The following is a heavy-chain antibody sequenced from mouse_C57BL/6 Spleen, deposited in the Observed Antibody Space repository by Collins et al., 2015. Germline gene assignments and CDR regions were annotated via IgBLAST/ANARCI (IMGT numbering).Heavy chain of an antibody. V-gene: IGHV5-6-2*01. J-gene: IGHJ4*01. D-gene: IGHD2-10*01. CDR1: GFTFSSYY. Sequence: DVKLVESGGGLVKLGGSLKLSCAASGFTFSSYYMSWVRQTPEKRLELVAAINSNGGSTYYPDTVKGRFTISRDNAKNTLYLQMSSLKSEDTALHYCARRTYYGNYGYWGQGTSVTVSS. CDR3: ARRTYYGNYGY. CDR2: INSNGGST.